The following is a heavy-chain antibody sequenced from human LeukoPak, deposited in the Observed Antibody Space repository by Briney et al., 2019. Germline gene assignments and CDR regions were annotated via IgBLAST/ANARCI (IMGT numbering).Heavy chain of an antibody. V-gene: IGHV3-7*01. CDR2: IKQDGSEK. CDR3: ARDGYYYGSGSYYKVDFDY. J-gene: IGHJ4*02. D-gene: IGHD3-10*01. CDR1: GFTFNNYE. Sequence: GGSLRLSCAASGFTFNNYEMNWVRQAPGKGLEWVANIKQDGSEKYYVDSVKGRFTISRDNAKNSLFLQMNSLRDEDTAVYYCARDGYYYGSGSYYKVDFDYWGQGTLVTVSS.